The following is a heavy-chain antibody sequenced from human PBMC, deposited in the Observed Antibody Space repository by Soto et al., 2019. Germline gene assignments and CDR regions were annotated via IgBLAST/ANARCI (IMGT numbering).Heavy chain of an antibody. CDR2: ISYDGTNK. CDR3: AKDLQSYGDYDYYCYGMDV. CDR1: GFTFSTYG. Sequence: QVQLVDSGGGEVQPGRSLTISCAASGFTFSTYGMHWVRQTPGKGLEWVAVISYDGTNKFYSDSVKGRFTISGDNFKNTLTLQMNILRADDTAVYSCAKDLQSYGDYDYYCYGMDVWGLGTRVTVSS. D-gene: IGHD4-17*01. V-gene: IGHV3-30*18. J-gene: IGHJ6*02.